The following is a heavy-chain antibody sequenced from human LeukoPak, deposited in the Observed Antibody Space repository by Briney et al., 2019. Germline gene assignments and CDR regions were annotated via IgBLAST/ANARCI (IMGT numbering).Heavy chain of an antibody. V-gene: IGHV3-21*01. Sequence: PGGSLRLSCAASGFTFSSYSMNWVRQAPGKGLEWVSSISSSTYIYYADPVKGRFTISRDNAKNSLYLQMNSLRAEDTAVYYCASIDPEGYCNSTSCYSVDYWGQGTLVTVSS. CDR1: GFTFSSYS. CDR3: ASIDPEGYCNSTSCYSVDY. D-gene: IGHD2-2*02. J-gene: IGHJ4*02. CDR2: ISSSTYI.